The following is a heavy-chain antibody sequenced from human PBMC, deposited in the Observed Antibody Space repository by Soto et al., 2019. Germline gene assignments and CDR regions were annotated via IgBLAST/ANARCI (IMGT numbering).Heavy chain of an antibody. J-gene: IGHJ3*01. CDR1: GGIVGSGAYY. D-gene: IGHD3-16*02. Sequence: SGKLPLTCSVSGGIVGSGAYYWCWIRQPPGSALEWIGYIQYSGDTNYNSSLKSRVTISVDRSRNRFSLKLTSVTAADTAFYYFARHEYGYRIFDFWSQCTKVTV. CDR3: ARHEYGYRIFDF. V-gene: IGHV4-61*08. CDR2: IQYSGDT.